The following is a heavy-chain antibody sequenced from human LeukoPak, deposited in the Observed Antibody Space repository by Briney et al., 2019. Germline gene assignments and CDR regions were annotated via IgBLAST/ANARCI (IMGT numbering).Heavy chain of an antibody. CDR1: GFTFSSYA. V-gene: IGHV3-30*03. CDR3: ARDLVGSAYGGNSEHAFDI. J-gene: IGHJ3*02. D-gene: IGHD4-23*01. Sequence: PGGSLRLSCAASGFTFSSYAMSWVRQAPGKGLEWVSVISYDGSNKYYADSVKGRFTISRDNSKNTLYLQMNSLRSEDTAVYYCARDLVGSAYGGNSEHAFDIWGQGTMVTVSS. CDR2: ISYDGSNK.